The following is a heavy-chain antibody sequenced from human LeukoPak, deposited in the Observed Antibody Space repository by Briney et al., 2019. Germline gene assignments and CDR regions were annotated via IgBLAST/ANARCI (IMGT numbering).Heavy chain of an antibody. CDR3: ARHGSWSRYSQFDY. Sequence: SETLSLTCTVSGGSISSYYWSWIRQPPGKGLEWMGYIYTSGSTNYNPSLKSRVTISVDTSKKQFPLKLSSVNAANTAVYYCARHGSWSRYSQFDYWGQGTLVTVSS. CDR2: IYTSGST. D-gene: IGHD3-3*01. CDR1: GGSISSYY. J-gene: IGHJ4*02. V-gene: IGHV4-4*09.